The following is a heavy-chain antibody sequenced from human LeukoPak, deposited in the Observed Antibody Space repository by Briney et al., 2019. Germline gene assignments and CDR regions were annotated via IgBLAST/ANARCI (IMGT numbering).Heavy chain of an antibody. CDR1: GGSFGGYY. D-gene: IGHD3-3*01. V-gene: IGHV4-34*01. Sequence: SETLSLTCAVYGGSFGGYYWSWIRQPPGKGLEWIGEINHSGSTNYNPSLKSRVTISVDTSKNQFSLKLSSVTAADTAVYYCARWTIFGVWSRTYNWFDPWGQRTLVTVSS. CDR2: INHSGST. J-gene: IGHJ5*02. CDR3: ARWTIFGVWSRTYNWFDP.